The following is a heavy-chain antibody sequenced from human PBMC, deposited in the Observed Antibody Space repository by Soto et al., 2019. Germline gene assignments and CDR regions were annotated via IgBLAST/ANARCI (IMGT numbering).Heavy chain of an antibody. CDR2: IYYSGST. Sequence: SETLSLTCTVSGGSISSDYWSWIRQPPGKGLEWIGYIYYSGSTNYNPSLKSRVTISVDTSKNQFSLKLSSVTAADTAVYYCARLSTKGDIVVGWGQGTLVTVSS. CDR1: GGSISSDY. J-gene: IGHJ4*02. D-gene: IGHD2-2*01. V-gene: IGHV4-59*08. CDR3: ARLSTKGDIVVG.